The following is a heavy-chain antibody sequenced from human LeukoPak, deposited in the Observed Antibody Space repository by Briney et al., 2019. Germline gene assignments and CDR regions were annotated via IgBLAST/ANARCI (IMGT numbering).Heavy chain of an antibody. V-gene: IGHV4-4*07. CDR3: ARDRGYYDSSGYRLSDAFDI. CDR2: IYTSGST. J-gene: IGHJ3*02. D-gene: IGHD3-22*01. Sequence: PSETLSLTCTVSGGSISSYYWSWIRQPAGKGLEWIGRIYTSGSTNYNPSLKSRVTMSVDTSKNQFSLKLSSVTAADTAVYYCARDRGYYDSSGYRLSDAFDIWGQGTMVIVSS. CDR1: GGSISSYY.